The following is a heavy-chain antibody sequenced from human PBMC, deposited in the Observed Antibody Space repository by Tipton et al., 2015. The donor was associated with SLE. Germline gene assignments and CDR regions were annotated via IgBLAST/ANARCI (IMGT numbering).Heavy chain of an antibody. CDR1: GGAISTFY. CDR2: IYSSGRT. Sequence: TLSLTCTVSGGAISTFYWSWIRQSAGKGLEWIGRIYSSGRTNYNPSLKSRVTMSVDTSRKQFSLKLTSVTAADTAVYYCARRRGSSWYEDYFDYWGQGTLVTVSS. D-gene: IGHD6-13*01. V-gene: IGHV4-4*07. J-gene: IGHJ4*02. CDR3: ARRRGSSWYEDYFDY.